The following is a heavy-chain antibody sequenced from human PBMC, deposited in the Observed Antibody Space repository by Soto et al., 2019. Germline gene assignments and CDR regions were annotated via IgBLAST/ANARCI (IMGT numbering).Heavy chain of an antibody. CDR3: ARRKPSPYNWYYFDY. Sequence: SETLSLTATFSGGSIIVSNGSGIRRPPGKERGGIGYFYSRGTTNHNPSLKIRVTLSVDTSKNQFSLKLSSVTAADTAVYYCARRKPSPYNWYYFDYWGQGTLVTVSS. V-gene: IGHV4-59*08. CDR2: FYSRGTT. CDR1: GGSIIVSN. J-gene: IGHJ4*02. D-gene: IGHD1-1*01.